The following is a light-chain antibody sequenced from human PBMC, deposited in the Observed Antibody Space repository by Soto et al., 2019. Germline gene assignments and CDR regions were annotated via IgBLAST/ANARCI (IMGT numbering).Light chain of an antibody. V-gene: IGLV1-40*01. Sequence: QSVLTQPHSVSGAPGEKVTIACTGSSSYIGAGYDVHWYQQLPGAAPKLLFYGNTNRPSGVPDRFSGSKSGTSASLAITGLQAEDEADYYCQSYDISLSGYVFGTGTKLTVL. CDR2: GNT. J-gene: IGLJ1*01. CDR3: QSYDISLSGYV. CDR1: SSYIGAGYD.